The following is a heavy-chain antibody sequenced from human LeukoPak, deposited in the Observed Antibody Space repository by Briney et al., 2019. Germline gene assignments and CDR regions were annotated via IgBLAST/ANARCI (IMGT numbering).Heavy chain of an antibody. J-gene: IGHJ5*02. D-gene: IGHD3-22*01. CDR2: IYYSGST. CDR1: GGSISTYC. V-gene: IGHV4-59*12. Sequence: SETLSLTCTVSGGSISTYCWSWIRQSPGKGLECIGYIYYSGSTNYNPSLKSRVTISVDTSKNQFSLKLSSVTAADTAVYYCARGPHYYDSSGSWGQGTLVTVSS. CDR3: ARGPHYYDSSGS.